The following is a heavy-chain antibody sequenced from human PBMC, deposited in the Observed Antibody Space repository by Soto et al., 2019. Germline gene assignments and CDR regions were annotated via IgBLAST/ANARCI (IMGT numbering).Heavy chain of an antibody. Sequence: QVQLQESGPRLLKPSETLSLTCSVSGGPIRSYYLSWVRQAPGKGLEWIAYIAYTGITGYNPSLRGRVTISGDTSQNLFSLKMTSVTAADTAVYYCAREGFSGYEALDYWGQGILVTVS. D-gene: IGHD5-12*01. V-gene: IGHV4-59*01. J-gene: IGHJ4*02. CDR1: GGPIRSYY. CDR3: AREGFSGYEALDY. CDR2: IAYTGIT.